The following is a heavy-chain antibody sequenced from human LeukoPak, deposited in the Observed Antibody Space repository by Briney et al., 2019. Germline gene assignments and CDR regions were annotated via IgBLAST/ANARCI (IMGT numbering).Heavy chain of an antibody. D-gene: IGHD2-2*01. J-gene: IGHJ4*02. Sequence: PGGSLRLSCAASGFTFSSYAMSWVRQAPGKGPEWVSAISGSGGSTYYADSVKGRFTISRDNSKNTLYLQMNSLRAEDTAVYYCAKDLWGYCSSTSCYYEDDYWGQGTLVTVSS. CDR2: ISGSGGST. CDR3: AKDLWGYCSSTSCYYEDDY. CDR1: GFTFSSYA. V-gene: IGHV3-23*01.